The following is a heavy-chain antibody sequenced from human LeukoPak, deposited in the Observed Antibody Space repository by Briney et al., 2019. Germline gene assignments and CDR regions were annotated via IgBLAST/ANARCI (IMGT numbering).Heavy chain of an antibody. Sequence: GGSLRLSCAASGFTFSSYAMHWVRQAPGKGLEWVAVISYDGSNKYYADSVKGRFTISRDNSKNTLYLQMNSLRAEDTAVYYCAKDRVKYQLLSSYFDYWGQGTLVTVSS. J-gene: IGHJ4*02. CDR1: GFTFSSYA. CDR2: ISYDGSNK. V-gene: IGHV3-30-3*01. CDR3: AKDRVKYQLLSSYFDY. D-gene: IGHD2-2*01.